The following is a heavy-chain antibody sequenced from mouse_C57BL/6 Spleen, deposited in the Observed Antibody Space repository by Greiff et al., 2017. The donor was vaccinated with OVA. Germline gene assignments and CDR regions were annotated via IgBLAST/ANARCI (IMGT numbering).Heavy chain of an antibody. V-gene: IGHV5-17*01. J-gene: IGHJ1*03. Sequence: EVHLVESGGGLVKPGGSLKLSCAASGFTFSDYGMHWVRQAPEKGLEWVAYISSGSSTIYYADTVKGRFTISRDNAKNTLFLQMTSLRSEDTAMYYCARDTTVEAHWYFDVWGTGTTVTVSS. D-gene: IGHD1-1*01. CDR3: ARDTTVEAHWYFDV. CDR2: ISSGSSTI. CDR1: GFTFSDYG.